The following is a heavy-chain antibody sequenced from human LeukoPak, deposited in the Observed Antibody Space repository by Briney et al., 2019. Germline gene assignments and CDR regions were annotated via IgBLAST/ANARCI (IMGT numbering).Heavy chain of an antibody. D-gene: IGHD6-13*01. CDR3: ARGGIAAADLDY. Sequence: GASVKVSCKAAGYTFTGYYMFWVRQAPGQGLEWMGRIIPIFGTANYAQKFQGRVTITTDESTSTAYMELSSLRSEDTAVYYCARGGIAAADLDYWGQGTLVTVSS. CDR2: IIPIFGTA. J-gene: IGHJ4*02. CDR1: GYTFTGYY. V-gene: IGHV1-69*05.